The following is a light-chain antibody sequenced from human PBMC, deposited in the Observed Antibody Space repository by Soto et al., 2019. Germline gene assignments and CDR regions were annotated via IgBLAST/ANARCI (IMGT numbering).Light chain of an antibody. CDR1: QSISSW. CDR2: DAS. V-gene: IGKV1-5*01. CDR3: QQYNSYLLT. Sequence: DIQMTQSPSTLSASVGDRVTITCRASQSISSWLAWYQQKPGKAPKLLIYDASSLESGVPSRFSGSGSGTEFTLTISSMQPDDFATYYCQQYNSYLLTFGGGTKVEIK. J-gene: IGKJ4*01.